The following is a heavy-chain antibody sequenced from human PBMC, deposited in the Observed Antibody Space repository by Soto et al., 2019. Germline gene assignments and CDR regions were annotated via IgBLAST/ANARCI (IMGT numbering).Heavy chain of an antibody. Sequence: SETLSLTCIVSGGSISGYFWSWIRQPPGKGLEWIGHIYYDGNTNYKPCLESRLTMSVDTSKNQFSLKLRSVTAADTAVYYCARARSGDNIDAFDIWGQGTMVTVSS. CDR2: IYYDGNT. CDR3: ARARSGDNIDAFDI. CDR1: GGSISGYF. J-gene: IGHJ3*02. D-gene: IGHD6-19*01. V-gene: IGHV4-59*01.